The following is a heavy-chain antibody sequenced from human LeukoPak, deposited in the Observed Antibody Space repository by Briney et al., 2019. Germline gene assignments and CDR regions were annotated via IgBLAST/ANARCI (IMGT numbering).Heavy chain of an antibody. Sequence: ASVEVSCKASGYTFTGHYMHWVRQAPGQGLEFMGWINPKTGGTHYAQNFQGRVTMTRDTSISTAYMELSRLTSDDTAVYYCTRGGRYFMDWFDRWGQGTLVTVSS. CDR1: GYTFTGHY. CDR2: INPKTGGT. J-gene: IGHJ5*02. D-gene: IGHD2-21*01. CDR3: TRGGRYFMDWFDR. V-gene: IGHV1-2*02.